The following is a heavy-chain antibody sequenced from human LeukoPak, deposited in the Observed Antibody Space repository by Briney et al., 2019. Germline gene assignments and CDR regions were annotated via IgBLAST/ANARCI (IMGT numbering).Heavy chain of an antibody. V-gene: IGHV4-34*01. D-gene: IGHD3-22*01. CDR1: GGSFSGYY. CDR2: INHSGST. Sequence: SETLSLTCAVYGGSFSGYYWSWIRQPPGKGLEWIGEINHSGSTNYNPSLKSRVTISVDTSKNQFSLKLSSVTAADTAVYYCARGAFSSGYPGPTSFDYWGQGTLVTVSS. J-gene: IGHJ4*02. CDR3: ARGAFSSGYPGPTSFDY.